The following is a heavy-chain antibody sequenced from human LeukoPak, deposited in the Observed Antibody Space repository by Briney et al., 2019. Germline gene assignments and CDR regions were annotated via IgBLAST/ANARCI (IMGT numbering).Heavy chain of an antibody. V-gene: IGHV3-7*01. CDR2: IKKDGSHP. CDR3: ARDRGWNTFDF. CDR1: GFTFSDNW. J-gene: IGHJ4*02. D-gene: IGHD1/OR15-1a*01. Sequence: GGSLRLSCAASGFTFSDNWMSWVRQAPGKGLEWVANIKKDGSHPNYVDSVKGRFTISRDNDKNSLYLQMNSLRAEDTAVYYCARDRGWNTFDFWGQGTLVTVSS.